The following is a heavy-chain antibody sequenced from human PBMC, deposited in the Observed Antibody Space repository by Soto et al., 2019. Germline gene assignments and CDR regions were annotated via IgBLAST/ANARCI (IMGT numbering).Heavy chain of an antibody. D-gene: IGHD4-17*01. J-gene: IGHJ4*02. Sequence: EVQLVESGGGLVQPGGSLKLSCAASGFAFSSYSMNWVRQAPGKGLEGVSYISGSSRTTSYADSVKGRFTISRDTAKKSLFLQMNSLTDEDTAVYYCARSYNDYGCFDDWGQGALVTVSP. CDR2: ISGSSRTT. V-gene: IGHV3-48*02. CDR1: GFAFSSYS. CDR3: ARSYNDYGCFDD.